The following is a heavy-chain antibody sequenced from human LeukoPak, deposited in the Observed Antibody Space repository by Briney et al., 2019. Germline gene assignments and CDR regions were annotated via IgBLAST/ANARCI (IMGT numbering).Heavy chain of an antibody. CDR1: GFTFSSYW. CDR3: ASDIVVVPAAIHDAFDI. J-gene: IGHJ3*02. D-gene: IGHD2-2*02. CDR2: IKQDGSEK. V-gene: IGHV3-7*01. Sequence: GGSLRLSCAASGFTFSSYWMSWVRQAPGKGLEWVANIKQDGSEKYYVDSVKGRFTISRDNAKNSLYLQMNSLRAEDTAVYYCASDIVVVPAAIHDAFDIWGQGTMVTVSS.